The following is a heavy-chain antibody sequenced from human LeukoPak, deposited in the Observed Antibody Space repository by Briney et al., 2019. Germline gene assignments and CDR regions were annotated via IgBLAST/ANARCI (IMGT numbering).Heavy chain of an antibody. J-gene: IGHJ5*02. CDR3: ARAVLDSSRGLNWFDP. D-gene: IGHD6-13*01. CDR1: GYTFTAYY. Sequence: ASVKVSCKASGYTFTAYYIHWVRQAPGQGLEWMGWISAYNGNTNYAQKLQGRVTMTTDTSTSTAYMELRSLRSDDTAVYYCARAVLDSSRGLNWFDPWGQGTLVTVSS. V-gene: IGHV1-18*04. CDR2: ISAYNGNT.